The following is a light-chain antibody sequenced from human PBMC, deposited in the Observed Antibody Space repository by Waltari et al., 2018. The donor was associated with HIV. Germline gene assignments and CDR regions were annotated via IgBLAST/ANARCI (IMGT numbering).Light chain of an antibody. J-gene: IGKJ3*01. CDR2: WAS. V-gene: IGKV4-1*01. Sequence: DIVMTQSPDSLAVSLGERATINCKSSQSVLSTSNNQNYLAWYQQKPGQPPSLLIYWASTRESGVPDRFSGSGSATDFTLTISSLQAEDVAVYYCQQFYVLPFTFGPGTTVDIK. CDR1: QSVLSTSNNQNY. CDR3: QQFYVLPFT.